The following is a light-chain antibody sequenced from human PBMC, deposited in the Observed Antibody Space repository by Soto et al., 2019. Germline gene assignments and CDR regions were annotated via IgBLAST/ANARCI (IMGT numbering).Light chain of an antibody. CDR2: DAS. CDR1: QSVSSY. CDR3: QQRSNWPPEVT. Sequence: EIVLTQSPATLSLSPGERATLSCRASQSVSSYLAWYQQKPGQAPRLLIYDASNRATGIPARFSGSGSGTDFTLTISSLEPEDFAVYYCQQRSNWPPEVTFGQGTQLEIK. J-gene: IGKJ5*01. V-gene: IGKV3-11*01.